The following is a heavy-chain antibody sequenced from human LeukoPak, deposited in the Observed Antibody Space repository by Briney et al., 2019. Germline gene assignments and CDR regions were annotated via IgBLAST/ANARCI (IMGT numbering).Heavy chain of an antibody. V-gene: IGHV1-3*01. J-gene: IGHJ4*02. Sequence: GASVKASCKASGYTFTSYAMHWVRQAPGQRLEWMGWINAGNGNTKYSQKFQGRVTITRDTSASTAYMELSRLRSDDTAVYYCARVAITFGGVIGIPDYWGQGTLVTVSS. CDR1: GYTFTSYA. CDR2: INAGNGNT. D-gene: IGHD3-16*02. CDR3: ARVAITFGGVIGIPDY.